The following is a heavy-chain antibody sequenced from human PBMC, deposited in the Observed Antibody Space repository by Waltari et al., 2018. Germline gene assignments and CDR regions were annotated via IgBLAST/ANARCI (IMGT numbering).Heavy chain of an antibody. D-gene: IGHD3-22*01. CDR1: GDTFNTHP. V-gene: IGHV1-69*02. CDR2: SIRSCGLA. Sequence: QVQLVQSGAEVKKPGSSVKVSCKASGDTFNTHPISWVRQAPGQGLEWMGRSIRSCGLANDAQTFQDRVTITADKSTTTAYMELSSLRSEDTALYYCARSLYFDKIDFYPPCWYFDRWGRGTLVTVSS. CDR3: ARSLYFDKIDFYPPCWYFDR. J-gene: IGHJ2*01.